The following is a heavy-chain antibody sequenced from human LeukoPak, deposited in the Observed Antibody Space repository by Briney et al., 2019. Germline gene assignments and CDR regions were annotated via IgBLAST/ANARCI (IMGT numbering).Heavy chain of an antibody. V-gene: IGHV4-4*07. D-gene: IGHD2-8*02. CDR3: ARGPLSTGYFDF. CDR1: GDFISPYY. J-gene: IGHJ4*02. CDR2: IYPSGST. Sequence: SETLSLTCTVSGDFISPYYWSWIRQPAGKELEWIGRIYPSGSTNYNPSLKSRLTMSIHTSKNPFSLNLTSVTAADTAVYFCARGPLSTGYFDFWGQGALVTVSS.